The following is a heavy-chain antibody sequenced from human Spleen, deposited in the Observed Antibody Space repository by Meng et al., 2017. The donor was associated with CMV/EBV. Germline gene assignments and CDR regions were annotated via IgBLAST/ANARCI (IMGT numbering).Heavy chain of an antibody. J-gene: IGHJ4*02. CDR2: INPNSGDT. V-gene: IGHV1-2*02. D-gene: IGHD4-17*01. CDR3: ARSTVTTRGLGSILGY. CDR1: GYTFTGYY. Sequence: ASVKVSCKASGYTFTGYYMHWVRQAPGQGLEWMGWINPNSGDTGYAQKFQGRVTMTRDTSISTAYMELSRLRSDDTAVYYCARSTVTTRGLGSILGYWGQGTLVTVSS.